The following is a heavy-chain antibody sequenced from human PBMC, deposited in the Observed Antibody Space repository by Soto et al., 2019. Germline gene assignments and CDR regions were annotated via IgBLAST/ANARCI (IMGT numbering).Heavy chain of an antibody. CDR1: GFTFSSYA. CDR2: ISGSGGST. D-gene: IGHD2-15*01. V-gene: IGHV3-23*01. Sequence: GGSLRLSCAASGFTFSSYAMSWVRQAPGKGLEWVSAISGSGGSTYYADSVKGRFTISRDNSKNTLYLQMNSLRAEDTAVYYCVKDDSFDVVAASLAYWGQGTLVTVSS. CDR3: VKDDSFDVVAASLAY. J-gene: IGHJ4*02.